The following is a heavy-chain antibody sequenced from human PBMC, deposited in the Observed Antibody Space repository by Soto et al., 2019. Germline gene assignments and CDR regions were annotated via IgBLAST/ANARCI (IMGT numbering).Heavy chain of an antibody. CDR2: ITSSGEQT. Sequence: GGSLRLSCAASGFNFRSFPMTWVRQVPGQGLEYVSSITSSGEQTFYADSVKGRFSISRDNSKGILHLQMNSLRAEDTAIYHCAKGVIDRGANAWGQGTVVTVSS. V-gene: IGHV3-23*01. CDR1: GFNFRSFP. J-gene: IGHJ5*02. CDR3: AKGVIDRGANA. D-gene: IGHD2-8*01.